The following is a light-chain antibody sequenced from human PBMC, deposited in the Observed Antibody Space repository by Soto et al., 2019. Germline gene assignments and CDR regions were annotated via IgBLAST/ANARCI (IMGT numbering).Light chain of an antibody. CDR2: GAS. V-gene: IGKV3-20*01. CDR3: QQYGGSPWT. CDR1: QSVSSSY. J-gene: IGKJ1*01. Sequence: EIVFTQSPGTLSLSPGERATLSCRASQSVSSSYLAWYQQKPGQAPRLVIYGASSRATGIADRFSASGSGTDFTLTISRLEPEDFAVYYCQQYGGSPWTFGQGTKVDI.